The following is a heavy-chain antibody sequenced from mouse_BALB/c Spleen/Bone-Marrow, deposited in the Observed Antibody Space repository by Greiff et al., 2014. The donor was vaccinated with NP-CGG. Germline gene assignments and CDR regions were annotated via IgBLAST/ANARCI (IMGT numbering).Heavy chain of an antibody. CDR2: IYPGDFNT. CDR1: GYTFTSFY. Sequence: VQLQQSGPELVKPGASVRISCKASGYTFTSFYIHWVRQRPGQGLEWIGWIYPGDFNTKYNEKFKGKATLTADKSMQLSSLTSEDSAVYFCARKSQRAYDSMIYWGQGTSVTVSS. D-gene: IGHD2-4*01. J-gene: IGHJ4*01. V-gene: IGHV1S56*01. CDR3: ARKSQRAYDSMIY.